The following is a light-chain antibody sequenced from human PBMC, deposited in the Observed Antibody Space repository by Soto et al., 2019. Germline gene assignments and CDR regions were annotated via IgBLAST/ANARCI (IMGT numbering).Light chain of an antibody. Sequence: EIVMTQSPATLSVSPGERATLSCRASQSVSSNLAWYQQKPGQAPRLLIYGASTRTTGIPARFSGSGSGTEFTIAISSLQAEDFAVYDGQQYNNWPLYTFGQGTKLEIK. CDR3: QQYNNWPLYT. CDR2: GAS. J-gene: IGKJ2*01. CDR1: QSVSSN. V-gene: IGKV3-15*01.